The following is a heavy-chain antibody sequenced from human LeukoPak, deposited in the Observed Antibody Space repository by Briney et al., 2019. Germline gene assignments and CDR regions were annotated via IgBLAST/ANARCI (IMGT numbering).Heavy chain of an antibody. CDR2: ISSSSSYI. CDR1: GFTFSSYS. V-gene: IGHV3-21*04. CDR3: AKVARSKTTVTTYFDY. D-gene: IGHD4-11*01. J-gene: IGHJ4*02. Sequence: PGGSLRLSCAASGFTFSSYSMNWVRQAPGKGLEWVSSISSSSSYIYYADSVKGRFTISRDNAKNSLYLQMNSLRAEDTAVYYCAKVARSKTTVTTYFDYWGQGTLVTVSS.